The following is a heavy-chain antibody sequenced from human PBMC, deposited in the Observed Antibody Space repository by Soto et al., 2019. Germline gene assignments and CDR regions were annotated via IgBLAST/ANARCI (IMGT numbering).Heavy chain of an antibody. D-gene: IGHD3-16*02. CDR3: ARVDDYVWGSFRP. CDR1: GYTFTTLG. V-gene: IGHV1-18*04. Sequence: ASVKVSCKASGYTFTTLGISWVRQAPGQGLEWMGWISPYNGKTTYAQKVQGRVTMTTDTSTSTAYMELRGLRSDDTAVYYCARVDDYVWGSFRPWGQETQVTVSS. J-gene: IGHJ4*02. CDR2: ISPYNGKT.